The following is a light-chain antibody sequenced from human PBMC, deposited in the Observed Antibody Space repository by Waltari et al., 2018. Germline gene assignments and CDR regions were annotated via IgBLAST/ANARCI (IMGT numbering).Light chain of an antibody. J-gene: IGKJ1*01. CDR2: GAS. CDR3: QQYNNWPPGRT. CDR1: HSVNSN. Sequence: EILLTQSPATLSVSPGERATLSCRASHSVNSNLAWYQQKPGQAPRLLIYGASTRAPGVPARFSGSGSGTDFTLTISSLQSEDFAVYYCQQYNNWPPGRTFGQGTKVEI. V-gene: IGKV3-15*01.